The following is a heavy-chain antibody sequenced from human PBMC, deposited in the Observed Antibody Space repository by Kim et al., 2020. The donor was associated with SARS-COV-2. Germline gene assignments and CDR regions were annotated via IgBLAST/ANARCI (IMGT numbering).Heavy chain of an antibody. CDR2: ISTNNGNT. J-gene: IGHJ5*02. CDR1: GYTFINYG. D-gene: IGHD5-12*01. V-gene: IGHV1-18*01. CDR3: ASDRQRGS. Sequence: ASVKVSCKASGYTFINYGISWVRQAPGQGLEWMGWISTNNGNTNYSQKFQGRVTMTTDTSTTTAYMELRSLRSDDTALYYCASDRQRGSWCQGTLV.